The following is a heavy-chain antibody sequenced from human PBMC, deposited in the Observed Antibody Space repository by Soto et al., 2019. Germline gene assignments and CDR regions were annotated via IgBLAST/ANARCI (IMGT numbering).Heavy chain of an antibody. CDR1: GFTFSSYG. CDR3: AKRGPGYDYVWGSYRYGGMDV. Sequence: PVGSLRLSCAASGFTFSSYGMHWVRQAPGKGLEWVAVISYDGSNKYYADSVKGRFTISRDNSKNTLYLQMNSLRAEDTAVYYCAKRGPGYDYVWGSYRYGGMDVWGQGTTVTVSS. J-gene: IGHJ6*02. CDR2: ISYDGSNK. D-gene: IGHD3-16*02. V-gene: IGHV3-30*18.